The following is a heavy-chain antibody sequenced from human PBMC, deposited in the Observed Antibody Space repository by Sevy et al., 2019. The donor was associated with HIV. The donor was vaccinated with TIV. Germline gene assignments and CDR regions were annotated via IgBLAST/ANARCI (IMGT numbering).Heavy chain of an antibody. CDR2: IKQGGNEK. D-gene: IGHD5-18*01. Sequence: GGSLRLSCAASGFTFSNYWMNWVRQAPGKGLEWVANIKQGGNEKYYVDSVKGRFTLSRDNAKNSVSLQMNSLSAEDTAVYYCARGGPLVDAALIPWGMDVWGQGTTVTVSS. V-gene: IGHV3-7*01. J-gene: IGHJ6*02. CDR1: GFTFSNYW. CDR3: ARGGPLVDAALIPWGMDV.